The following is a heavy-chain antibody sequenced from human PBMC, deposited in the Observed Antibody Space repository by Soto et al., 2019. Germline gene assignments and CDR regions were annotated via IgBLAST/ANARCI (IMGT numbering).Heavy chain of an antibody. CDR3: ARHVAVAGAIDAFDI. D-gene: IGHD6-19*01. V-gene: IGHV4-34*01. Sequence: SETLSLTCAVYGGSFSGYYWSWIRQPPGKGLEWIGEINHSGSTNYNPSLKSRVTISVDTSKNQFSLKLSSVTAAYTAVYYCARHVAVAGAIDAFDIWGQGTMVTVSS. CDR2: INHSGST. J-gene: IGHJ3*02. CDR1: GGSFSGYY.